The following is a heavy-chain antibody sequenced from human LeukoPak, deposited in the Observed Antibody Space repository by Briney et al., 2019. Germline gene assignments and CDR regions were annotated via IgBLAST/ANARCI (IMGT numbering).Heavy chain of an antibody. CDR3: PSSPPLGSNNDYYTPFDY. CDR1: GGSISNYY. D-gene: IGHD3-3*01. Sequence: SETLSLTCTVSGGSISNYYWNWIRQPPGKGLEWIGYMYYSGSSNDNPSLKSLGPISLYTSKNQFSLQLRSVPAADPAVYYCPSSPPLGSNNDYYTPFDYWGQGTLVTVSS. V-gene: IGHV4-59*01. CDR2: MYYSGSS. J-gene: IGHJ4*02.